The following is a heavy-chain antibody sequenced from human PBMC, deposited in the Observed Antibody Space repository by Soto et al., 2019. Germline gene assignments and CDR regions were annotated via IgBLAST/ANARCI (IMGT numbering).Heavy chain of an antibody. CDR2: ISPGGGSP. V-gene: IGHV3-23*01. J-gene: IGHJ6*03. CDR1: GFTFSSYA. D-gene: IGHD1-1*01. Sequence: GGSLRLSCAASGFTFSSYAMNWVRQAPGKGLEWVSAISPGGGSPYYTDSVKGRFTISRDNSKNTLYLQMNSLRAEETAVYYCPRGLGGKTGLRIPHRYYYYMDVWRKVTTVTVS. CDR3: PRGLGGKTGLRIPHRYYYYMDV.